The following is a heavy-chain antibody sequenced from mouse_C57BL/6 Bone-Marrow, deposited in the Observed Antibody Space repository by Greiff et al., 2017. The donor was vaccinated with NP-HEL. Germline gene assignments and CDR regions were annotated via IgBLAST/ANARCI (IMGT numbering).Heavy chain of an antibody. CDR2: IDPETGGT. V-gene: IGHV1-15*01. J-gene: IGHJ4*01. CDR3: TRHYYGSSYNAMDY. CDR1: GYTFTDYE. Sequence: QVQLQQSGAELVRPGASVTLSCKASGYTFTDYEMHWVKQTPVHGLEWIGAIDPETGGTAYNQKFKGKAILTADKSSSTAYMELRSLTSEDSAVYYCTRHYYGSSYNAMDYWGKGTSVTVSS. D-gene: IGHD1-1*01.